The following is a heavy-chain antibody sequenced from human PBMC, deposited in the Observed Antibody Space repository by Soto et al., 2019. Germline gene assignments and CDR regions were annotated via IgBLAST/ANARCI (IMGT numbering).Heavy chain of an antibody. Sequence: PSETLSLTCTVSGGSVSSGSYYWSWIRQPPGKGLEWIGYIYYSGSTNYNPSLKSRVTISVDTSKNQFSLKLSSVTAADTAVYYCARAGYDFWSGYSTGYYYGTDVWGQGTTVTVSS. CDR3: ARAGYDFWSGYSTGYYYGTDV. J-gene: IGHJ6*02. CDR2: IYYSGST. V-gene: IGHV4-61*01. D-gene: IGHD3-3*01. CDR1: GGSVSSGSYY.